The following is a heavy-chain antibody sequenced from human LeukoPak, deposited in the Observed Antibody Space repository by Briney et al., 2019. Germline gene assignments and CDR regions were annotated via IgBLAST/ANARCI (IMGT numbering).Heavy chain of an antibody. D-gene: IGHD2-15*01. J-gene: IGHJ4*02. CDR3: ARGSSHCSGGSCPSY. V-gene: IGHV1-2*02. Sequence: ASVKVSCKASGYTFTGYYMHWVRQAPGQGLEWMGWINPNSGGTNYAQKFQGRVTMTRDTSISTAYMELSSLRSEDTAVYYCARGSSHCSGGSCPSYWGQGTLVTVSS. CDR2: INPNSGGT. CDR1: GYTFTGYY.